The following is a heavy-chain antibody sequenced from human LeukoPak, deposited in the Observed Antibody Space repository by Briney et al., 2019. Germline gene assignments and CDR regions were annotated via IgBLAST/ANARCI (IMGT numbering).Heavy chain of an antibody. Sequence: SVKVSCKASGYTFTGYYMHWVRQAPGQGLEWMGWINPNSGGTNYAQKFQGRVTMTRDTSISTAYMELSRLRSDDTAVYYCARDENYGDYNWFDPWGQGTLVTVSS. CDR2: INPNSGGT. CDR1: GYTFTGYY. J-gene: IGHJ5*02. V-gene: IGHV1-2*02. CDR3: ARDENYGDYNWFDP. D-gene: IGHD4-17*01.